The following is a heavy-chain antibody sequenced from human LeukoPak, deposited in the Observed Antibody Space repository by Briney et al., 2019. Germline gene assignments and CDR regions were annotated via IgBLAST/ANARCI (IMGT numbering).Heavy chain of an antibody. D-gene: IGHD6-13*01. CDR1: GGSISSGGYY. V-gene: IGHV4-61*08. CDR3: ARSSSVGGSWFTMYWYFDL. J-gene: IGHJ2*01. Sequence: PSETLSLTCTVSGGSISSGGYYWSWIRQHPGKGLEWIGYIYYSGSTNYNPSLKSRVTISVDTSKNQFSLKLSSVTAADAAVYYCARSSSVGGSWFTMYWYFDLWGRGTLVTVSS. CDR2: IYYSGST.